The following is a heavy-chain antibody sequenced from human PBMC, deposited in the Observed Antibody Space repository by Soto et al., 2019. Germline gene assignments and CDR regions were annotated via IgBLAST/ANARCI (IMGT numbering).Heavy chain of an antibody. V-gene: IGHV4-31*03. CDR2: IYDNGGA. CDR3: ARVKGGTTGRAFDS. J-gene: IGHJ4*02. Sequence: QVQLQESGPGLVKPSQTLSLTCTVSGDSISSGGYYWSWIRQHPGKGLEWIGYIYDNGGAYYSTCLRGRVVISLVRSEYQCSLRLSSVTAADTAVYYCARVKGGTTGRAFDSWGQGTLVTVSS. D-gene: IGHD1-7*01. CDR1: GDSISSGGYY.